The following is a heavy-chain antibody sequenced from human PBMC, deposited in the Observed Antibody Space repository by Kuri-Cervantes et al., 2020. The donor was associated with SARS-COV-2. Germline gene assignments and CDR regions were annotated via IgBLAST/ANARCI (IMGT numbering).Heavy chain of an antibody. Sequence: ASLKDTCKAAGYTSTSYYMHWVRQAPAQGREWMGIINPSGGSTSYAQKFQGRVIMTRDTSTSTVYIELSSLRYEDTAVYYCVRDVFPAYYYDSSGPTPGMWWGQGTLVTVSS. J-gene: IGHJ4*02. CDR3: VRDVFPAYYYDSSGPTPGMW. CDR2: INPSGGST. CDR1: GYTSTSYY. V-gene: IGHV1-46*01. D-gene: IGHD3-22*01.